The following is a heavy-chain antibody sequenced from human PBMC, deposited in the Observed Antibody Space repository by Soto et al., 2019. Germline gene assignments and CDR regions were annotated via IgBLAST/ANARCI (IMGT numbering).Heavy chain of an antibody. Sequence: ASVKVSCKASGYTFTSYDINWVRQATGQGLEWMGWMNPNSGNTGYAQKLQGRVTMTTDTSTSTAYMELRSLRSDDTAVYYCAKVTSSLVPVDAFDIWGQGTMVTVSS. D-gene: IGHD6-6*01. CDR3: AKVTSSLVPVDAFDI. J-gene: IGHJ3*02. V-gene: IGHV1-8*01. CDR1: GYTFTSYD. CDR2: MNPNSGNT.